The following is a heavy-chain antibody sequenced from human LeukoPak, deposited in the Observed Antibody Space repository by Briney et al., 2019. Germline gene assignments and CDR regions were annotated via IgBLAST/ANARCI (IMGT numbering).Heavy chain of an antibody. CDR3: ASGGSGWYGGFDY. D-gene: IGHD6-19*01. CDR1: GFTVSRNY. CDR2: IHSGGST. V-gene: IGHV3-53*01. Sequence: GGSLRLSCAASGFTVSRNYMSWVRQAPGKGLEWVSVIHSGGSTNYADSVKGRFTISRDNSKNTLYLQMNSLRAEDTAVYYCASGGSGWYGGFDYWGQGTLVTVSS. J-gene: IGHJ4*02.